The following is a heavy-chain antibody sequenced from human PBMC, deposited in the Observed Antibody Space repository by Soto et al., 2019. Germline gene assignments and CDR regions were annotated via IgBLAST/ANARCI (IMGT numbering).Heavy chain of an antibody. CDR1: GFSLSTSGVG. D-gene: IGHD4-17*01. CDR2: IYWDDDK. Sequence: QITLKESGPTLVKPTQTLTLTCTFSGFSLSTSGVGVGWIRQPPGKALECLALIYWDDDKRCSPSLKSRLTIPTDTSKNQVVLTMPNMDPVDTATYYCAHLPTVTTPYYFDYWGQGTLVTVSS. J-gene: IGHJ4*02. CDR3: AHLPTVTTPYYFDY. V-gene: IGHV2-5*02.